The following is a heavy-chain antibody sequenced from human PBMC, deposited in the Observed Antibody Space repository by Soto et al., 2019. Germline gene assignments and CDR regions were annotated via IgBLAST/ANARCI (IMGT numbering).Heavy chain of an antibody. D-gene: IGHD3-10*01. CDR1: GGTFSSYT. J-gene: IGHJ4*02. V-gene: IGHV1-69*02. Sequence: QVQLVQSGAEVKKPGSSVKVSCKASGGTFSSYTINWVRLAPGQGLEWMGRVIPLLDVTNYAQKFQGRVTISADKSTSTAHMELSSLRSEDTAVYYCARAPYYYGSGSYPIDYWGQGTLVTVSP. CDR3: ARAPYYYGSGSYPIDY. CDR2: VIPLLDVT.